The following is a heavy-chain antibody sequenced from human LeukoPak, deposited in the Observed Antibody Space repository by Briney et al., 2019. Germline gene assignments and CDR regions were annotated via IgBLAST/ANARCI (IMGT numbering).Heavy chain of an antibody. D-gene: IGHD3-10*01. J-gene: IGHJ4*02. V-gene: IGHV3-23*01. CDR1: GFIFSSYA. CDR3: AKDDAWLRFGE. Sequence: GGSLRLSCAASGFIFSSYAMSWVRQAPGKGLEWVSAISDSGGTTYYADSVKGRFTTSRDNSKKTLYLQMNSLTAEDTAVYYCAKDDAWLRFGEWSQGTLVTVSS. CDR2: ISDSGGTT.